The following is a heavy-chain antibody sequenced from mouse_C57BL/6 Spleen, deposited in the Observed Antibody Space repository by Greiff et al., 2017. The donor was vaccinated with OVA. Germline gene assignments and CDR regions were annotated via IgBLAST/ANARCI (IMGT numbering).Heavy chain of an antibody. CDR3: AGHYDKEYDAMDY. V-gene: IGHV1-61*01. CDR1: GYTFTSYW. CDR2: IYPSDSET. D-gene: IGHD2-4*01. Sequence: QVQLQQPGAELVRPGSSVKLSCKASGYTFTSYWMDWVKQRPGQGLEWIGNIYPSDSETHYNQKFKDKATFTVDKSSSTAYMQLSSLTSEDSAVYYCAGHYDKEYDAMDYWGQGTSVTVSS. J-gene: IGHJ4*01.